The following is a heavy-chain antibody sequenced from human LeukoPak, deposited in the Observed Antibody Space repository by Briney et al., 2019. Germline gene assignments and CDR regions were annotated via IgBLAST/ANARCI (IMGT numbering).Heavy chain of an antibody. V-gene: IGHV3-7*01. D-gene: IGHD3-3*01. Sequence: GGSLRLSCAASGFTFSSYWMSWVRQAPGKGLEWVANIKQDGSEKNYADSVKGRFSISRDNAKKSLYLQMNSLRVEDTAMYYCARRDFWSGPTFDYWGQGALVTVSS. CDR2: IKQDGSEK. J-gene: IGHJ4*02. CDR3: ARRDFWSGPTFDY. CDR1: GFTFSSYW.